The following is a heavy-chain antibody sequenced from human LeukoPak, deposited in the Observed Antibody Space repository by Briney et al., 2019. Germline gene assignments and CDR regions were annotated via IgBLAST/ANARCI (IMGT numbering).Heavy chain of an antibody. V-gene: IGHV1-2*02. Sequence: ASVKDSCKASGYTFTGYYMHWVRQAPGQGLEWMGWINPNSGGTNYAQKFQGRVTMTRDTSISTAYMELSRLRSDDTAVYYCARDQQLVLAFDIWGQGTMVTVSS. CDR2: INPNSGGT. J-gene: IGHJ3*02. CDR3: ARDQQLVLAFDI. D-gene: IGHD6-13*01. CDR1: GYTFTGYY.